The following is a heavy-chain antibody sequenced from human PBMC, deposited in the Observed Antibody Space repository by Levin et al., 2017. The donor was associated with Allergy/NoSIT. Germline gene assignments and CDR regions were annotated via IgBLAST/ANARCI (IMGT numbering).Heavy chain of an antibody. J-gene: IGHJ4*02. Sequence: LSLTCAASGFTFSSYEMNWVRQAPGKGLEWVSYISSSGSTIYYADSVKGRFTISRDNAKNSLYLQMNSLRAEDTAVYYCARQLENFWSGYKYFDYWGQGTLVTVSS. CDR1: GFTFSSYE. V-gene: IGHV3-48*03. CDR2: ISSSGSTI. CDR3: ARQLENFWSGYKYFDY. D-gene: IGHD3-3*01.